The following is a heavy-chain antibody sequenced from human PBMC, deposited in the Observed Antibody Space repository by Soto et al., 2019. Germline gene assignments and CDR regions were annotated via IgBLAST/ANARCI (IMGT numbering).Heavy chain of an antibody. CDR3: AKDDPINKD. CDR2: IKSKNSGETT. J-gene: IGHJ4*02. V-gene: IGHV3-15*01. Sequence: LRLSCAASGFSFSDAWMTWVRQAPGKGLEWVGRIKSKNSGETTDYAAAVKGRFIISRDDSKNTLSLQMNSLTTEDTAVYYCAKDDPINKDWGQGTLVTVSS. CDR1: GFSFSDAW.